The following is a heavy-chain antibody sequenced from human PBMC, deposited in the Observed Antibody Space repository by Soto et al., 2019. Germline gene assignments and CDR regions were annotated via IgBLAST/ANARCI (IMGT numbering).Heavy chain of an antibody. V-gene: IGHV1-3*01. CDR1: GYTFTSYS. J-gene: IGHJ4*02. CDR2: INAGNGNT. D-gene: IGHD3-3*01. Sequence: GASVKVSCKASGYTFTSYSMHWVRQAPGQRLEWIGWINAGNGNTKYSQKFQGRVTITRDTSASTAYMELSSLRSEDTAVYYCAREASYDFWSDYYFDYWGQGTLVTVSS. CDR3: AREASYDFWSDYYFDY.